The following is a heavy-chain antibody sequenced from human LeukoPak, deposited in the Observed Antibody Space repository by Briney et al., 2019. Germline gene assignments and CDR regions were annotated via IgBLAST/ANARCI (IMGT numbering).Heavy chain of an antibody. D-gene: IGHD1-26*01. Sequence: VASVKVSCKASGYTFTSYYMHWVRQAPGQGLEWMGIINPSGGSTSYAQKFQGRVTMTRDTSTSTVYMELSSLTSEDTAVYYCATPGGGTYYFDDWGQGTLVTVSS. CDR3: ATPGGGTYYFDD. V-gene: IGHV1-46*01. J-gene: IGHJ4*02. CDR1: GYTFTSYY. CDR2: INPSGGST.